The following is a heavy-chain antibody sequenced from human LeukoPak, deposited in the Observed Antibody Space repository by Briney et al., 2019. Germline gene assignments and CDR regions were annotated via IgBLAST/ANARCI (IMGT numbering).Heavy chain of an antibody. CDR2: IWYDGSNK. D-gene: IGHD6-19*01. J-gene: IGHJ3*02. CDR3: ARDRLAVAGISDFDI. Sequence: SGGSLRLSCAASGFTFSSYGMHWVRQAPGKGLEWVAVIWYDGSNKYYADSVKGRFTISRDNSKNTLYLQMNSLRAEDTAVYYCARDRLAVAGISDFDIWGQGTMVTVSS. V-gene: IGHV3-33*01. CDR1: GFTFSSYG.